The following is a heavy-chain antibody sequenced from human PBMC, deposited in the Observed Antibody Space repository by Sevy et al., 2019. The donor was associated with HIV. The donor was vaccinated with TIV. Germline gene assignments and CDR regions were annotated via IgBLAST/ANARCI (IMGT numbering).Heavy chain of an antibody. V-gene: IGHV1-18*01. Sequence: ASVKVSCKASGYTFTSYGISWVRQAPGQGLEWMGWISAYNGNTNYAQMLQGRVTMTTDTSTSTAYMELRSLRSDDTAVYYCARDQGSRYSSGWYDYWGQGTLVTVSS. CDR2: ISAYNGNT. J-gene: IGHJ4*02. CDR1: GYTFTSYG. D-gene: IGHD6-19*01. CDR3: ARDQGSRYSSGWYDY.